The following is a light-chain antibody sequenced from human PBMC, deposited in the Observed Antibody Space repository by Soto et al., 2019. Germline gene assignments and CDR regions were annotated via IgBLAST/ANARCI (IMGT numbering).Light chain of an antibody. Sequence: DIQMTQSPSTLSASVGDRVTITCRASQSISSWLAWYQQKPGKAPKLLIYKASSLDSGVPSRFSGSGSGTDFTLTISSLQPDDFATYYCQQYNSYSMYTFGQGTKLEIK. CDR1: QSISSW. V-gene: IGKV1-5*03. J-gene: IGKJ2*01. CDR2: KAS. CDR3: QQYNSYSMYT.